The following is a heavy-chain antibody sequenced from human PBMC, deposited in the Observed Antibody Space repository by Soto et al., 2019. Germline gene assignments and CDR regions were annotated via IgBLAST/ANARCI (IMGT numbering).Heavy chain of an antibody. CDR1: GFTMSTYS. V-gene: IGHV3-23*01. J-gene: IGHJ4*02. D-gene: IGHD5-12*01. CDR2: ISVTPGIT. CDR3: SKGSGYGDL. Sequence: EMQLLESGGGLVQPGGSLRLSCAASGFTMSTYSVTWVRQAPGKGLEWVSGISVTPGITFYADSVKGRFTISRASSNNAVYLQMNSLRAEDTAMYFCSKGSGYGDLWGQGTLVTVSS.